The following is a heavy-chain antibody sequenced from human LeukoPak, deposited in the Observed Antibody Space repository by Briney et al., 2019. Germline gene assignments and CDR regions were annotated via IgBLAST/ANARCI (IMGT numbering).Heavy chain of an antibody. V-gene: IGHV3-7*01. CDR3: ARLLGESTIYDL. Sequence: GGSLRLSCAASGFTLNKHWMSWVRQAPGKGLEWVASIKQNGDEKHYVDSVKGRFIISRDNAEKSVSLQMNSLRAEDTAIYYCARLLGESTIYDLWGQGTLVTVSS. CDR2: IKQNGDEK. D-gene: IGHD3-16*01. CDR1: GFTLNKHW. J-gene: IGHJ5*02.